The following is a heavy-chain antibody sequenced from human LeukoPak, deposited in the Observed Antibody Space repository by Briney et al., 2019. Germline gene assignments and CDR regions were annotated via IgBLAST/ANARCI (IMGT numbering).Heavy chain of an antibody. V-gene: IGHV3-23*01. CDR1: GFTFSSYA. D-gene: IGHD1-26*01. CDR3: ASFPSGSYSAY. Sequence: GGSLRLSCAASGFTFSSYAMSWVRQAPGKGLEWVSAISGSGGSTYYADSVKGRFTITRDDSENTAYLQMNSLKTEDTAVYYCASFPSGSYSAYWGQGTLVTVPS. J-gene: IGHJ4*02. CDR2: ISGSGGST.